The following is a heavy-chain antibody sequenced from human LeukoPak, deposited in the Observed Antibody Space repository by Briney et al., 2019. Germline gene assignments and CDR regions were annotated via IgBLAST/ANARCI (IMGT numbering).Heavy chain of an antibody. CDR3: ASLGVDANTA. CDR1: GGTFSSYA. D-gene: IGHD5-18*01. J-gene: IGHJ4*02. Sequence: GASVKVSCKASGGTFSSYAISWVRQAPGQGLEWMGGIIPIFGTANYAQKFQGRVTITADESTSTAYMELSSLRSEDTAVYYCASLGVDANTAWGQGTLVTVSS. CDR2: IIPIFGTA. V-gene: IGHV1-69*01.